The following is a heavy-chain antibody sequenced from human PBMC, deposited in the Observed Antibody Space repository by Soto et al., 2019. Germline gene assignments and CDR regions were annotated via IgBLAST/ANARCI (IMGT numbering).Heavy chain of an antibody. CDR1: GYTFTGYY. V-gene: IGHV1-2*04. CDR2: INPNSGGT. Sequence: ASVKVSCKASGYTFTGYYMHWVRQAPGQGLEWMGWINPNSGGTNYAQKFQGWVTMTRDTSISTAYMELSRLRSDDTAVYYCARDLGVTTTGWFDPWGQGTLVTVSS. CDR3: ARDLGVTTTGWFDP. J-gene: IGHJ5*02. D-gene: IGHD4-17*01.